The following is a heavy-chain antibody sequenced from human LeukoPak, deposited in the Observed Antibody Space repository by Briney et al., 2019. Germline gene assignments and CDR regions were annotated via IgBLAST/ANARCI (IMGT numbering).Heavy chain of an antibody. Sequence: GGSLRLSCATSGFTFSTFWMHWVRQAPGKRLVWVSRINSDGSSTSYADSVKGRFTISRDNAKNTLYLQMNSLRAEDTAVYYCARVGIAAAGKWGYYYYMDVWGKGTTVTVSS. V-gene: IGHV3-74*01. J-gene: IGHJ6*03. CDR2: INSDGSST. CDR1: GFTFSTFW. CDR3: ARVGIAAAGKWGYYYYMDV. D-gene: IGHD6-13*01.